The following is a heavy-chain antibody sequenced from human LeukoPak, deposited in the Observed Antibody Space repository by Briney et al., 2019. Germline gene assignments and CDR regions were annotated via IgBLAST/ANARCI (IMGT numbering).Heavy chain of an antibody. V-gene: IGHV4-4*07. Sequence: MSSETLSLTCTVSGGSISSYYWSWIRQPAGKGLEWIGRIYTSGSTNYNPSLKSRVTMSVDTSKNQFSLQLNSVTPEDTAVYYCARVRYSYGYGGRTLDYWGQGTLVTVSS. J-gene: IGHJ4*02. D-gene: IGHD5-18*01. CDR1: GGSISSYY. CDR2: IYTSGST. CDR3: ARVRYSYGYGGRTLDY.